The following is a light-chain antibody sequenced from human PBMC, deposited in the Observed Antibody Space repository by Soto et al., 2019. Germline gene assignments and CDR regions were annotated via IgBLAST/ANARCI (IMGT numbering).Light chain of an antibody. V-gene: IGKV1-5*01. CDR1: QDISGW. CDR2: DAS. J-gene: IGKJ4*01. CDR3: QQYKNYSPLT. Sequence: DIQMTQSPSTLSASVVDRVTITFRASQDISGWLAWYQQKPGKAPKVLIYDASSLESGVPLRFSGSGSGTEFTLTITSLQPDDFATYYCQQYKNYSPLTFGGGTKVDIK.